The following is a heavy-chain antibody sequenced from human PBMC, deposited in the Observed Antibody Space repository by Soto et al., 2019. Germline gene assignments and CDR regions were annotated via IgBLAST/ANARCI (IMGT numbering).Heavy chain of an antibody. Sequence: QVQLVESGGGVVQPGRSLRLSCAASGFTFSSYGMHWVRQAPGKGLEWVAVISYDGSNKYYADSVKGRFTISRDNSKNTLYLQMNSLRAEDTAVYYGAKVSLQMFFAWGMDVWGQGTTVTVSS. D-gene: IGHD3-10*02. CDR2: ISYDGSNK. J-gene: IGHJ6*02. V-gene: IGHV3-30*18. CDR1: GFTFSSYG. CDR3: AKVSLQMFFAWGMDV.